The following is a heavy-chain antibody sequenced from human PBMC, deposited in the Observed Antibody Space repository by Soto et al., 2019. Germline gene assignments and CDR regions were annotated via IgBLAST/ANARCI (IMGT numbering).Heavy chain of an antibody. CDR2: IIPILGIA. J-gene: IGHJ4*02. D-gene: IGHD6-6*01. V-gene: IGHV1-69*02. Sequence: GASVKVSCKASGGTFSSYTISWVRQAPGQGLEWMGRIIPILGIANYAQKFQGRITISGDKSTSTVYMDLSSLRSEDTAVYYCARGLAPGDYWGQGTLVTVSS. CDR1: GGTFSSYT. CDR3: ARGLAPGDY.